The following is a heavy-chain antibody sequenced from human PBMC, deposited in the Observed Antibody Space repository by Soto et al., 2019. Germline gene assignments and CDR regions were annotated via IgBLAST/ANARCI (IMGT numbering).Heavy chain of an antibody. J-gene: IGHJ6*02. V-gene: IGHV3-30*18. CDR1: GFTFSSYG. D-gene: IGHD6-19*01. CDR3: AKGGEYSSGRDYYYGMDV. CDR2: ISYDGSNK. Sequence: QVQLVESGGGVVQPGRSLRLSCAASGFTFSSYGMHRVRQAPGKGLEWVAVISYDGSNKYYADSVKGRFTISRDNSKNTLYLQMNSLRAEDTAVYYCAKGGEYSSGRDYYYGMDVWGQGTTVTVSS.